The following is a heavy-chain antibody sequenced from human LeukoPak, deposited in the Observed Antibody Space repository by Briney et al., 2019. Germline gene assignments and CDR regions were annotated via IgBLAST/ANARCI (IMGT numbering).Heavy chain of an antibody. V-gene: IGHV3-23*01. CDR1: GFTFSSYV. Sequence: GGSLRLSCAASGFTFSSYVMHWVRQAPGKGLEWVSSIGDTSVSTYYADSVKGRFTISRDNSKNTLYLQMNSLRAEDTAVFYCAKEIYGDPTGGRFQHWGQGTLVTVSS. J-gene: IGHJ1*01. CDR3: AKEIYGDPTGGRFQH. D-gene: IGHD4-17*01. CDR2: IGDTSVST.